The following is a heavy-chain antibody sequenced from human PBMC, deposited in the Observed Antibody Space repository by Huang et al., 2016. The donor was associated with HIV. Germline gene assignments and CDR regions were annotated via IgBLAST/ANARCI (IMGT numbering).Heavy chain of an antibody. CDR1: GFTFSGYG. J-gene: IGHJ3*02. V-gene: IGHV3-30*02. CDR2: IRYDGTYK. D-gene: IGHD3-10*01. CDR3: AKTNYGSGHDAFDI. Sequence: QVQLVESGGGVVQPGGSLRLSCAASGFTFSGYGIHWVRQAPGKGLEWVAFIRYDGTYKDYADSVKGRFTISRDNSKNTLYLQMNSLRVEDTAVYYCAKTNYGSGHDAFDIWGQGTMVTVSS.